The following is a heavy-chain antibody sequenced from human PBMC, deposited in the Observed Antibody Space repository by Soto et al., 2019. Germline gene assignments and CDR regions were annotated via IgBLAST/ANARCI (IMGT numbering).Heavy chain of an antibody. CDR3: ARGHYDILTGYSGKHFDY. J-gene: IGHJ4*02. Sequence: QVQLQQWGAGLLKPSETLSLTCAVYGGSFSGYYWSWIRQPPGKGLEWIGEINHSVSTNYNPSLKSRVTISVDTSKNQFSLKLSSVTAADTAVYYCARGHYDILTGYSGKHFDYWGQGTLVTVSS. D-gene: IGHD3-9*01. CDR1: GGSFSGYY. CDR2: INHSVST. V-gene: IGHV4-34*01.